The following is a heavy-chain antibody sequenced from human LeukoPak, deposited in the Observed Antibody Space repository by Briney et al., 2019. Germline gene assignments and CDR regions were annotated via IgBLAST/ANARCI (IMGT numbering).Heavy chain of an antibody. CDR3: ARDRRITMVRGVIIYYYGMDV. CDR1: GFTFSDYY. CDR2: ISSSSSYT. D-gene: IGHD3-10*01. V-gene: IGHV3-11*06. J-gene: IGHJ6*02. Sequence: PGGSLRFSCAASGFTFSDYYMSWIRQAPGKGLEWVSYISSSSSYTNYADSVKGRFTISRDNAKNSLYLQMNSLRAEDTAVYYCARDRRITMVRGVIIYYYGMDVWGQGTTVTVSS.